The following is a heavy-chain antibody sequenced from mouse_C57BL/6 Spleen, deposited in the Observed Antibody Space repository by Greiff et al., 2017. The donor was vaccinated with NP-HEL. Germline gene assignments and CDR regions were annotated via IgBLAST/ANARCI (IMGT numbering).Heavy chain of an antibody. CDR3: ANNYGSSPWFAY. Sequence: VKLQQPGAELVKPGASVKVSCKASGYTFTSYWMHWVKQRPGQGLEWIGRIHPSDSDTNYNQKFKGKATLTVDKSSSTAYMQLSSLTSEDSAIYFCANNYGSSPWFAYWGQGTLVTVSA. CDR2: IHPSDSDT. J-gene: IGHJ3*01. D-gene: IGHD1-1*01. CDR1: GYTFTSYW. V-gene: IGHV1-74*01.